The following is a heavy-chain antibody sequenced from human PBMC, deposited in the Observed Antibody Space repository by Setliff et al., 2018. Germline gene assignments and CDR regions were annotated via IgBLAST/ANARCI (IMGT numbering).Heavy chain of an antibody. D-gene: IGHD1-1*01. CDR1: GDSISSRTYY. Sequence: PSETLSLTCTVSGDSISSRTYYWSWIRQPAGKGLEWIGHIYTSWSTNYNPSLKSRLTISVDTSKNQFSLNLSSVTAADTAVYYCARTGTYRYFDYWGQGTQVTVSS. V-gene: IGHV4-61*09. J-gene: IGHJ4*02. CDR3: ARTGTYRYFDY. CDR2: IYTSWST.